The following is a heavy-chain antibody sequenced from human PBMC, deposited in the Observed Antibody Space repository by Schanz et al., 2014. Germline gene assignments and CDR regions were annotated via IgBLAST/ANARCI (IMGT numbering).Heavy chain of an antibody. Sequence: QVQLVQSGAEVKKPGSSVKVSCKASGGSFSSYGISWVRQAPGQGLEWMGRIIPILGTTNYAQKFQGRVSITADKFLTTVYMELSSLRSEDTAVYYCARPLEYDFWSGYFDEWGQGTLVSVSS. V-gene: IGHV1-69*04. CDR3: ARPLEYDFWSGYFDE. J-gene: IGHJ4*02. CDR1: GGSFSSYG. CDR2: IIPILGTT. D-gene: IGHD3-3*01.